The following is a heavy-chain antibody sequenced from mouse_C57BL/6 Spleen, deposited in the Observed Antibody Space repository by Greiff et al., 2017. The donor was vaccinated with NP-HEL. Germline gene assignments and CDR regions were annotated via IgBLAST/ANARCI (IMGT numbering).Heavy chain of an antibody. CDR3: ARANWDGYYFDY. CDR2: FHPYNDDT. V-gene: IGHV1-47*01. CDR1: GYTFTTYP. J-gene: IGHJ2*01. Sequence: QVQLKESGAELVKPGASVKMSCKASGYTFTTYPIEWMKQNHGKSLEWIGNFHPYNDDTKYNEKFKGKATLTVEKSSSTVYLELSRLTSDDSAVYYCARANWDGYYFDYWGQGTTLTVSS. D-gene: IGHD4-1*01.